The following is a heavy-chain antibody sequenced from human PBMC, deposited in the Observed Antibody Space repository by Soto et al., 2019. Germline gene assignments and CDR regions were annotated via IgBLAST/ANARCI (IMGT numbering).Heavy chain of an antibody. Sequence: SVKVSCKASGGTFSSYAISWVRQAPGQGLEWMGGIIPIFGTANDAQKFQGRVTITADESTSTAYMELSSLRSEDTAVYYCARGQRYFDWSYGMDVWGQGTTVTVSS. CDR3: ARGQRYFDWSYGMDV. J-gene: IGHJ6*02. V-gene: IGHV1-69*13. CDR1: GGTFSSYA. CDR2: IIPIFGTA. D-gene: IGHD3-9*01.